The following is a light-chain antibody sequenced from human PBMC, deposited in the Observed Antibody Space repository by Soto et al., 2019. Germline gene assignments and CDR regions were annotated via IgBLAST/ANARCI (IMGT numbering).Light chain of an antibody. Sequence: EIVLTQSPGTLSLSPGERATLSCRASQSISSNYLAWYQQKPGQAPRLLISGASSRATDIPDRFSGSGSGTDFTLTISRLEPEDFAVYYCQHYGSSRWTFGQGTKVETK. J-gene: IGKJ1*01. V-gene: IGKV3-20*01. CDR2: GAS. CDR1: QSISSNY. CDR3: QHYGSSRWT.